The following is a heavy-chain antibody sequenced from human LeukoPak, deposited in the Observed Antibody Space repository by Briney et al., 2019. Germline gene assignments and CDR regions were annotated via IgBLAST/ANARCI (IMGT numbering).Heavy chain of an antibody. Sequence: GGSLRLSCAASGFTVSNNYMRWVRQAPGKGLEWVSLIYSGGNTYYADSVRGRFSISRDNSKNTLYLQMNSLRAEDTAIYYCAVYSSLDYWSQGTLVTVSS. CDR1: GFTVSNNY. V-gene: IGHV3-53*01. D-gene: IGHD3-22*01. CDR3: AVYSSLDY. CDR2: IYSGGNT. J-gene: IGHJ4*02.